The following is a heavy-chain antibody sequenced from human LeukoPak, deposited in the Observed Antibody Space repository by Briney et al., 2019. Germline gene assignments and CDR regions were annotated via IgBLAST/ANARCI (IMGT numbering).Heavy chain of an antibody. Sequence: SETLSLTCTVSGGSISSYYWSWIRQPPGKGLEWIAYISDIGSINYNPSLKSRVTISVDVSKNQFSLKLSSVTAADTAIYYCARGTLVMVYATLDYWGQGTLVTVSS. V-gene: IGHV4-59*12. CDR1: GGSISSYY. CDR3: ARGTLVMVYATLDY. D-gene: IGHD2-8*01. CDR2: ISDIGSI. J-gene: IGHJ4*02.